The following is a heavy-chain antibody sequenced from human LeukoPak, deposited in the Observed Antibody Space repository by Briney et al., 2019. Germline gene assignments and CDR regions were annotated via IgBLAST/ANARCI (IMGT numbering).Heavy chain of an antibody. J-gene: IGHJ4*02. D-gene: IGHD6-13*01. CDR2: IYSGGST. CDR1: GFTFSYFW. V-gene: IGHV3-53*01. CDR3: ARDIAAAGTVSDY. Sequence: GGSLRLSCAASGFTFSYFWMHWFRQTPGKGLEWVSVIYSGGSTYYADSVKGRFTISRDNSKNTLYLQMNSLRAEDTAVYYCARDIAAAGTVSDYWGQGTLVTVSS.